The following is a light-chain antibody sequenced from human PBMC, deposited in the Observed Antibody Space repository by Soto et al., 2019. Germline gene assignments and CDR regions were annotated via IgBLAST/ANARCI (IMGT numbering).Light chain of an antibody. CDR2: AAS. CDR1: QGFTNY. J-gene: IGKJ5*01. V-gene: IGKV1-27*01. Sequence: DLQVTQSPSSLSASVGDTVTLTCRASQGFTNYLAWYQQKPGKAPKLLIYAASTLQSGVPPRFSGSGSGTHFTLTISSLQPEDAATYYCQKYNTAPYTFGQGTRLEIK. CDR3: QKYNTAPYT.